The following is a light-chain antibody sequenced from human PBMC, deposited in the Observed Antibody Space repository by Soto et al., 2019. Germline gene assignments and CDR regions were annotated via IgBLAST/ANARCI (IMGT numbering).Light chain of an antibody. CDR1: SSDVGAYNF. CDR3: SSYTSSSTLVV. V-gene: IGLV2-14*01. J-gene: IGLJ2*01. CDR2: EVS. Sequence: QSVLTQPASVSGSPGQSIAISCTGTSSDVGAYNFVSWYQQHPGKAPKLMIYEVSNRPSGVSSRFSGSKSGNAASLTISVLQAEDEADYYCSSYTSSSTLVVFGGGTKLTVL.